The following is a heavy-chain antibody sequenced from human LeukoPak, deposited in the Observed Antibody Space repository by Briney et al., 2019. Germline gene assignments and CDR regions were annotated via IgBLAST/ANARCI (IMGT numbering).Heavy chain of an antibody. Sequence: PSETLSLTCTVSGGSISSYYWSWIRQPPGKGLEWIGYIYYSGSTNYNPSLKSRVTISVDTSKSQFSLKLSSVTAADTAVYYCARDLRGVLDCWGQGTLVTVSS. CDR2: IYYSGST. CDR1: GGSISSYY. D-gene: IGHD3-10*01. J-gene: IGHJ4*02. V-gene: IGHV4-59*01. CDR3: ARDLRGVLDC.